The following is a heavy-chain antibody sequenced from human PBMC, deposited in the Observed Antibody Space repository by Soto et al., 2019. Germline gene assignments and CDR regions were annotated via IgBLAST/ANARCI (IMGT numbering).Heavy chain of an antibody. Sequence: ASVKVSCKASGGTFSSYAISWVRQAPGQGLEWMGGIIPIFGTANYAQKFQGRVTITADESTSTAYMELSSLRSEDTAVYYCARPSAGEGAAAGYYYYNYGMDVWGQGTTVTVSS. CDR3: ARPSAGEGAAAGYYYYNYGMDV. V-gene: IGHV1-69*13. J-gene: IGHJ6*02. CDR2: IIPIFGTA. D-gene: IGHD6-13*01. CDR1: GGTFSSYA.